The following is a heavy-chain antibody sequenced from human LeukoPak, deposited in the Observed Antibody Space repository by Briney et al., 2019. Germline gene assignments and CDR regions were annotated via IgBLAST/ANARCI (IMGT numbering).Heavy chain of an antibody. D-gene: IGHD1-26*01. CDR2: IWYDGSNK. CDR3: ARESGDRPGLPGC. Sequence: PGGSLRLSCAASGFTFSSYGMHWVCQAPGKGLEWVAVIWYDGSNKYYADSVRGRFTISRDDSRNTLFLQMNNLRVEDTAVYYCARESGDRPGLPGCWGQGTLVTVSS. V-gene: IGHV3-33*01. J-gene: IGHJ4*02. CDR1: GFTFSSYG.